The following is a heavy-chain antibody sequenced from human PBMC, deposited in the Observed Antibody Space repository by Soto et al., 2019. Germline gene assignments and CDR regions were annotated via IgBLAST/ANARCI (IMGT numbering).Heavy chain of an antibody. V-gene: IGHV1-2*06. D-gene: IGHD2-15*01. J-gene: IGHJ1*01. CDR1: GYTFTGYY. CDR3: ARDYGSGGSGQSEYFQH. CDR2: INPNSGGT. Sequence: GASVKVSCTASGYTFTGYYMHWVRQAPGQGLEWMGRINPNSGGTNYAQKFQATVPMTRDTSISTAYMELSKLRSDDTAVYYCARDYGSGGSGQSEYFQHGGQGTLVTVSS.